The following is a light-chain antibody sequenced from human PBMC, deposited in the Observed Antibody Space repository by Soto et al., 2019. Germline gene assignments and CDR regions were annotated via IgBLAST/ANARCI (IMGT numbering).Light chain of an antibody. J-gene: IGKJ1*01. CDR2: GAS. V-gene: IGKV3-20*01. CDR3: QQYGSSGT. CDR1: QSVSDK. Sequence: EIVMTQSPATVSVSPGERATLSCRASQSVSDKLAWYQQPPGQAPRLLISGASRRATGIPDRFSGSGSGTDFPLSISRLEPEDIAVYYCQQYGSSGTFGQGTKVDIK.